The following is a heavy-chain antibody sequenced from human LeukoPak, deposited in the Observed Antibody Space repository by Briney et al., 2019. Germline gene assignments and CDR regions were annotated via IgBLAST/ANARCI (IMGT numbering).Heavy chain of an antibody. D-gene: IGHD3-16*01. V-gene: IGHV3-23*01. J-gene: IGHJ5*02. CDR2: ISGSGGST. CDR3: ARGDDYIWGSAFNWFDP. Sequence: SGGSLRLSCAASGFTFSSYAMSWVRQAPGKGLEWVSAISGSGGSTYYADSVKGRFTISRDNSKNTLYLQMNSLRAEDTAVYYCARGDDYIWGSAFNWFDPWGQGTLVTVSS. CDR1: GFTFSSYA.